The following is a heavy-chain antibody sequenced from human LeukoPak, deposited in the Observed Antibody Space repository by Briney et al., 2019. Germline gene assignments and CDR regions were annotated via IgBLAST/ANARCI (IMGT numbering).Heavy chain of an antibody. J-gene: IGHJ4*02. V-gene: IGHV1-2*04. CDR2: INPNSGGT. CDR1: GYTFTGYY. Sequence: ASVKVSCKASGYTFTGYYMHWVRQAPGQGLEWMGWINPNSGGTNYAQKFQGWVTMTRDTSISTAYMELSRLRSDDTAVYYCARDIGGYSYGYYFDYWGQGTLVTVSS. CDR3: ARDIGGYSYGYYFDY. D-gene: IGHD5-18*01.